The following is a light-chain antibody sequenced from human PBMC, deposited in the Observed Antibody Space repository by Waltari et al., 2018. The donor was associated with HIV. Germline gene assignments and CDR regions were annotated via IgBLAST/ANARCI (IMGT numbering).Light chain of an antibody. V-gene: IGLV4-69*01. J-gene: IGLJ3*02. CDR2: VNSDGSH. CDR1: TGHNTHP. Sequence: QLVLTQSPSAPAPLGASVTLTCTQSTGHNTHPIARHQQQPEKGPRYLMKVNSDGSHSKGDGIPDRFSGSSSGSERYLIISSLQSEDEADYYCQTWGTGIRVFGGGTKLTVL. CDR3: QTWGTGIRV.